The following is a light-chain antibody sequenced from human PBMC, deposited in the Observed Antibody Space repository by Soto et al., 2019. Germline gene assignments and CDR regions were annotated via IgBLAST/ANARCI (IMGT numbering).Light chain of an antibody. V-gene: IGKV3-20*01. CDR3: QHYGYSPPIT. J-gene: IGKJ5*01. CDR1: QSVSSY. Sequence: EIVLTQSQGTLSLSPGERAPLSCRASQSVSSYLAGYQQKPGQAPRLLIYGASSRATGIPDRFSGSGSGTDFTLTIRRLEPEDFAVYYCQHYGYSPPITFGQGTRLEI. CDR2: GAS.